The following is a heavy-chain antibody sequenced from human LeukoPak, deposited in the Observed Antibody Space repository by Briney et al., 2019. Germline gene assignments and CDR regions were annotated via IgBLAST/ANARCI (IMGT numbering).Heavy chain of an antibody. CDR2: VHLDGRT. CDR1: GGSVTSTNW. D-gene: IGHD3-3*01. CDR3: AREGGFYRPLDY. J-gene: IGHJ4*02. V-gene: IGHV4-4*02. Sequence: PSETLSLTCGVSGGSVTSTNWWTWVRQPPGKGLEWIGEVHLDGRTNYNPSLKSRLTMSVDLSENRVSLKLTSVTAADTAVYYCAREGGFYRPLDYSGQGTLVTVSS.